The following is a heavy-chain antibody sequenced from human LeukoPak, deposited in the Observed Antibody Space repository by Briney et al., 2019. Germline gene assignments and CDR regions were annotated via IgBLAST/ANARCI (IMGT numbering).Heavy chain of an antibody. D-gene: IGHD2-2*01. CDR3: ERQVGCSNNHCYFDY. CDR2: IYYSGST. J-gene: IGHJ4*02. CDR1: SGSISSSSYY. Sequence: SETLSLTCTVSSGSISSSSYYWRWSRQPPGKVLELIGRIYYSGSTYYNPSLKIRVTMSVDTSNNQSSLKLTSVSAADTALLCCERQVGCSNNHCYFDYWGQGTLVTVSS. V-gene: IGHV4-39*01.